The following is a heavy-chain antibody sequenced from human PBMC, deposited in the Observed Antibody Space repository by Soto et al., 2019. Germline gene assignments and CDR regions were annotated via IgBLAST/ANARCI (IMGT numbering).Heavy chain of an antibody. CDR1: GFTFSNYG. J-gene: IGHJ3*01. D-gene: IGHD1-1*01. Sequence: QMQLVESGGGVVQPGRSLRLSCAASGFTFSNYGMHWVRQAPGKGLEWVSLILNDGSEDFYRDSVKGRFTISRDNSRNSLYLQRNSLRDDDTALYYCVRDDDFGPNALALWGQGTMVSVSS. CDR3: VRDDDFGPNALAL. V-gene: IGHV3-33*01. CDR2: ILNDGSED.